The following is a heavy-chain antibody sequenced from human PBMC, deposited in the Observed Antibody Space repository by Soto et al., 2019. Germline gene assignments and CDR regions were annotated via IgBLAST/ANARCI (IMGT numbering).Heavy chain of an antibody. CDR1: GYRFTSSW. Sequence: LGESLKISCQGSGYRFTSSWIGWVHQMPGKGLEWLGNVYPSDSDVRYSPSFEGRVTISADNSINTAYLHLLNLKASDTAIYHCTKGATSPSDSWGQGTRVTVSS. CDR3: TKGATSPSDS. V-gene: IGHV5-51*07. J-gene: IGHJ4*02. D-gene: IGHD3-16*01. CDR2: VYPSDSDV.